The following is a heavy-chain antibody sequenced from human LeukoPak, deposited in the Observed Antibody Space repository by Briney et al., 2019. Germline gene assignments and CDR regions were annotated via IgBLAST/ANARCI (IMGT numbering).Heavy chain of an antibody. D-gene: IGHD2-15*01. J-gene: IGHJ4*02. CDR3: AREPGGYCSGGSCWGNVQPAYYFDY. V-gene: IGHV3-11*01. CDR1: GFTFSDYY. CDR2: ISSSGSTI. Sequence: GGSLRLSCAASGFTFSDYYMSWIRQAPGKGLEWVSYISSSGSTIYYADSVKGRFTISRDNAKNSLYLQMNSLRAEDTAVYYCAREPGGYCSGGSCWGNVQPAYYFDYWGQGTLVTVSS.